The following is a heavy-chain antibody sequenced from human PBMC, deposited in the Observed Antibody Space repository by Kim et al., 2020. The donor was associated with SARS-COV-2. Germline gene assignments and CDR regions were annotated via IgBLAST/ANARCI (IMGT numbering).Heavy chain of an antibody. CDR1: GFTFSSYA. V-gene: IGHV3-23*01. CDR3: AKDDTAMSDYYYGMDV. D-gene: IGHD5-18*01. CDR2: ISGSGGST. Sequence: GGSLRLSCAASGFTFSSYAMRWVRQAPGKGLEWVSAISGSGGSTYYADSVKGRFTISRDNSKNTLYLQMNSLRAEDTAVYYCAKDDTAMSDYYYGMDVWGGGRTV. J-gene: IGHJ6*01.